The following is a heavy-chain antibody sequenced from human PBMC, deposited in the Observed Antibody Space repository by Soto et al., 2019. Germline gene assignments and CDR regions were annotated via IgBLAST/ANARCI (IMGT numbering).Heavy chain of an antibody. D-gene: IGHD3-22*01. CDR3: ARGGYYDSSGARNYHYYGMDV. J-gene: IGHJ6*02. CDR1: GYSFSSYG. CDR2: ISPYNDDT. Sequence: QAQLVQSGAEVKKPGASVKVSCKASGYSFSSYGITWVRQAPGQGLEWLGWISPYNDDTKYAQRLQGRVTMTTDTSPRPAYMDIRGLRSDDTAIYYCARGGYYDSSGARNYHYYGMDVWGQGTTVTVSS. V-gene: IGHV1-18*01.